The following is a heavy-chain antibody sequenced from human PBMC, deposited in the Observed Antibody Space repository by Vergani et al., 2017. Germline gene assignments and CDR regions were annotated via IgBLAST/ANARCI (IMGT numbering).Heavy chain of an antibody. J-gene: IGHJ6*03. CDR1: GFTFSSYA. CDR3: ARRVRASGPLYYYYYMDV. Sequence: QVQLVESGGGVVQPGRSLRLSCAASGFTFSSYAMHWVRQAPGKGLEWVAVISYDGSNKYYADSVKGRFTISRDNSKNTLYLQMNSLRAEDTAVYYCARRVRASGPLYYYYYMDVWGKGTPVTVSS. V-gene: IGHV3-30-3*01. CDR2: ISYDGSNK. D-gene: IGHD3-10*01.